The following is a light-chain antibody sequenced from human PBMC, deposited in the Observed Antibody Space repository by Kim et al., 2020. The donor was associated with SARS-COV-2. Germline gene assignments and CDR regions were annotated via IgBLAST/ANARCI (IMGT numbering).Light chain of an antibody. V-gene: IGKV3-20*01. CDR1: QSVPGTY. CDR2: DAS. CDR3: QQYGDSPKT. J-gene: IGKJ1*01. Sequence: SPPERATPPSSASQSVPGTYLAWYPQRPGQPPRLLISDASSRATGTPDRFSGTGSGTDFTLTISRLEPEDLGVYYCQQYGDSPKTFGQGTKVDIK.